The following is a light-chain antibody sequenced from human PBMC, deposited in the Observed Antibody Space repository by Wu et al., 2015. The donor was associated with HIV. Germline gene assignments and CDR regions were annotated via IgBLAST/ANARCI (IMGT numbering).Light chain of an antibody. CDR2: AAS. J-gene: IGKJ1*01. V-gene: IGKV1-39*01. CDR3: QQSYTTPAWT. CDR1: QTIGYY. Sequence: DIQMTQSPSSLSASVGDRVTITCRASQTIGYYLNWYHQKPGEAPKLLISAASTLQGGVPSRFIGSGSGTDFTLTINSLQPEDFGTYYCQQSYTTPAWTFGQGTKVEIK.